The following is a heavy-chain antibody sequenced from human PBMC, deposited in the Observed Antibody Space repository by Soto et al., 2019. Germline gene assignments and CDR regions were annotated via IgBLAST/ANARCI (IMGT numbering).Heavy chain of an antibody. CDR2: ISYDGSNK. CDR1: GFTFSSYA. Sequence: GGSLRLSCAASGFTFSSYAMHWVRQAPGKGLEWVAVISYDGSNKYYADSVKGRFTISRDNSKNTLYLQMNSLRAEDTAVYYWGRDSAMGDAFDIWGQGKMVT. J-gene: IGHJ3*02. D-gene: IGHD5-18*01. V-gene: IGHV3-30-3*01. CDR3: GRDSAMGDAFDI.